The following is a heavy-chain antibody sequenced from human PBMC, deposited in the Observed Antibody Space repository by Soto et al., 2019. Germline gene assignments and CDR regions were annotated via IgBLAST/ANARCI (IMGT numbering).Heavy chain of an antibody. CDR3: AKENYYDSSGYYWGYFDY. D-gene: IGHD3-22*01. CDR2: ISGSGGST. CDR1: GFTFSSYA. Sequence: PGGSLRLSCAASGFTFSSYAMSWVRHAPGKGLEWVSAISGSGGSTYYADSVKGRFTISRDNSKNTLYLQMNSLRAEDTAVYYCAKENYYDSSGYYWGYFDYWGQGTLVTVSS. V-gene: IGHV3-23*01. J-gene: IGHJ4*02.